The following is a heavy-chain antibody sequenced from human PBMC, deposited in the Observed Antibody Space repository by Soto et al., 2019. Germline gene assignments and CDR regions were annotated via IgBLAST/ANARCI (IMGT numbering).Heavy chain of an antibody. D-gene: IGHD3-9*01. J-gene: IGHJ6*02. CDR2: IIPIFGTA. CDR3: ARNYDILTGYSAYYYYGMDV. CDR1: GGTFSSYA. Sequence: ASVKVSCKASGGTFSSYAISWVQQAPGQGLEWMGGIIPIFGTANYAQKFQGRVTITADESTSTAYMELSSLRSEDTAVYYCARNYDILTGYSAYYYYGMDVWGQGTTVTVSS. V-gene: IGHV1-69*13.